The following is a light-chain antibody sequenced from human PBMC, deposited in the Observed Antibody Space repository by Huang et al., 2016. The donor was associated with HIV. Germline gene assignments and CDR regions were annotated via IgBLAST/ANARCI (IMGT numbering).Light chain of an antibody. Sequence: EVVLTQSPVTLSVSPGERATLSCRASQSVNNKLAWFQQKPGQAPRLLIHDASMRATGIPDRFRGSGSGTEFTLTISSLLSEDFAVYYCQQYNNWPPWTLGQGTKVEIK. V-gene: IGKV3-15*01. CDR2: DAS. CDR1: QSVNNK. CDR3: QQYNNWPPWT. J-gene: IGKJ1*01.